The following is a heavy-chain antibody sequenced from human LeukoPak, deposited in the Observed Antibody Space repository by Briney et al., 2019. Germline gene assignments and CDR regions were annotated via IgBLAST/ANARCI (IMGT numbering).Heavy chain of an antibody. V-gene: IGHV3-23*01. CDR1: GFTFSSDA. D-gene: IGHD4-17*01. CDR2: ISGSGDGT. Sequence: GGSLRLSCTSSGFTFSSDAMTWVRQAPGKGLEWVSSISGSGDGTYYADSVKGRFTISRDNSKNTLYLQMNSLRAEDTAVYYCARAGYGDYKRPGDAFDIWGQGTMVTVSS. J-gene: IGHJ3*02. CDR3: ARAGYGDYKRPGDAFDI.